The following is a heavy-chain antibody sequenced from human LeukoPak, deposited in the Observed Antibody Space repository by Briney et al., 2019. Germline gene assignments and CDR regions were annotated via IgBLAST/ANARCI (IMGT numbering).Heavy chain of an antibody. CDR3: ASGGPVTTYDFDY. J-gene: IGHJ4*02. D-gene: IGHD4-17*01. CDR1: GFTFSDYY. CDR2: ISRSSSDT. Sequence: GGSLRLSCAASGFTFSDYYMSWIRQAPGKGLEWVSYISRSSSDTNYADSAKGRFTISRDNAKNSLYLQMNSLRAEDTAVYYCASGGPVTTYDFDYWGQGTLVTVSS. V-gene: IGHV3-11*06.